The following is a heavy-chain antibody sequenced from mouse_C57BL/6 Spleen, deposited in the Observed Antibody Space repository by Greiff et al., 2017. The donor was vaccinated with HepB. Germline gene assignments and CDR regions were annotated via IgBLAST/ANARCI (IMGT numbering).Heavy chain of an antibody. D-gene: IGHD1-1*01. CDR2: ISSGSSTI. CDR1: GFTFSDYG. Sequence: EVKLQESGGGLVKPGGSLKLSCAASGFTFSDYGMHWVRQAPEKGLEWVAYISSGSSTIYYADTVKGRFTISRDNAKNTLFLQMTSLRSEDTAMYYCARLITTVVADYAMDYWGQGTSVTVSS. J-gene: IGHJ4*01. CDR3: ARLITTVVADYAMDY. V-gene: IGHV5-17*01.